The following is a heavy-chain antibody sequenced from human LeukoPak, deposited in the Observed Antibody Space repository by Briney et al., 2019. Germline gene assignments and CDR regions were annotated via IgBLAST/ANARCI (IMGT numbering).Heavy chain of an antibody. CDR2: ISGSGGST. Sequence: GGSLRLSCAASGFTFSSYGMSWVRQAPGKGLEWVSAISGSGGSTYYADSVKGRFTISRDNSKNTLYLQMNSLRAEDTAVYYCAKDRATMIVMIRTTPRGELDYWGQGSLVTVSS. V-gene: IGHV3-23*01. J-gene: IGHJ4*02. CDR1: GFTFSSYG. CDR3: AKDRATMIVMIRTTPRGELDY. D-gene: IGHD3-22*01.